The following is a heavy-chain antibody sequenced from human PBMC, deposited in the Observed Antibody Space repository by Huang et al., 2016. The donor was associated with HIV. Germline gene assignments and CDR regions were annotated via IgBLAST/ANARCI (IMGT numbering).Heavy chain of an antibody. CDR2: INPGKGNT. CDR1: GYNFTSRG. V-gene: IGHV1-3*01. CDR3: ASGQRMRESDIVATIPVS. Sequence: QVHLVQSGPEVKKPGASVKVSCTASGYNFTSRGLHWVRQAPGQRLAWMGDINPGKGNTKYSPKFQDRVTLTGAISANTAYMQLGRLTSEDTAVYYCASGQRMRESDIVATIPVSWGQEALVTVSS. D-gene: IGHD5-12*01. J-gene: IGHJ5*02.